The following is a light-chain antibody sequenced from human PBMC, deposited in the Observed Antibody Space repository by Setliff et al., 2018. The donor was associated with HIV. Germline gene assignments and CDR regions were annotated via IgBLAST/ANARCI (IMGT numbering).Light chain of an antibody. CDR1: SSDVGGYSL. J-gene: IGLJ1*01. CDR3: CSYTSSSTQV. CDR2: EVS. Sequence: QSALTQPASVSGSPGQSITISCTGTSSDVGGYSLVSWFQQHPGEAPTLMLYEVSKRPSGVSDRFSGSKSGNTASLTISGLRAEDEADYYCCSYTSSSTQVFGTGTKVTVL. V-gene: IGLV2-14*02.